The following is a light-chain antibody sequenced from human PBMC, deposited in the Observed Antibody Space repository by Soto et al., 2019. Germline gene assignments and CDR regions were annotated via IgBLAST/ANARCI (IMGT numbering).Light chain of an antibody. CDR1: SSDVGGYNY. J-gene: IGLJ1*01. V-gene: IGLV2-14*01. CDR3: SSYTSSSSYV. CDR2: DVS. Sequence: QSALTQPASLSGSPGQSITISCTGTSSDVGGYNYVSWYQQHPGKAPKLMIYDVSNRPSGVSNRFSGSKSGNTASLTISGLQAEDEADYYCSSYTSSSSYVFCTGTKLTVL.